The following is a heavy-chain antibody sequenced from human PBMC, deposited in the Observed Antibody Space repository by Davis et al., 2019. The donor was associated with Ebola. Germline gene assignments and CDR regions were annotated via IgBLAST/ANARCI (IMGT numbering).Heavy chain of an antibody. Sequence: MPSETLSLTCAVYGGSFSGYYWNWIRQPPGKGLEWIGEINHSGSTNYNPSLKSRVTISVDTSKNQFSLKLSSVTAADTAVYYCARERYFDWLPRYYFDYWGQGTLVTVSS. V-gene: IGHV4-34*01. CDR2: INHSGST. CDR1: GGSFSGYY. CDR3: ARERYFDWLPRYYFDY. J-gene: IGHJ4*02. D-gene: IGHD3-9*01.